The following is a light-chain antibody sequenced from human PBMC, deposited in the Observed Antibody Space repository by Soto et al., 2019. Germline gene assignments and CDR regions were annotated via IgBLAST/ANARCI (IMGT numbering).Light chain of an antibody. J-gene: IGKJ1*01. CDR2: DAS. CDR1: QSSSW. Sequence: DIQMTQSPSTLSASVGDRVTITCRASQSSSWLAWYQQKPGKAPKLLIYDASSLESGVPSRFSGSGSGTEFTLTISSLQPDDFATYYCQQYNSYSPTWTFGQGTKVEIK. V-gene: IGKV1-5*01. CDR3: QQYNSYSPTWT.